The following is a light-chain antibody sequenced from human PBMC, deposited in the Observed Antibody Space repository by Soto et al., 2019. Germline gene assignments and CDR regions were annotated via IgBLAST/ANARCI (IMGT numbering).Light chain of an antibody. V-gene: IGKV3-20*01. CDR3: LHCGDSPPDT. Sequence: EIVLTQSPGTLAVSPGERATLSCGASQTIKRRSFAWLQQKPGQAPRLLIYGASSRAPGIPVRFSGSGSGTDFTLTISRLEPDDFAMYYCLHCGDSPPDTFGQGTRLEIK. J-gene: IGKJ2*01. CDR1: QTIKRRS. CDR2: GAS.